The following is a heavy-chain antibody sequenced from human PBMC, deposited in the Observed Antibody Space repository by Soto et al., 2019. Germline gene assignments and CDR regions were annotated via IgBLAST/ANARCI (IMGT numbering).Heavy chain of an antibody. CDR2: IRSKTYGGTT. D-gene: IGHD4-17*01. CDR1: GFPFSSYG. Sequence: PGGSLRLSCAASGFPFSSYGMHWVRQAPGKGLEWVGFIRSKTYGGTTEYAASVRGRFTISRDDSKNIAYLQMNSLNTDDTAVYYCTRDAIDYGDYCIFDWGQEDQVTV. CDR3: TRDAIDYGDYCIFD. V-gene: IGHV3-49*04. J-gene: IGHJ4*02.